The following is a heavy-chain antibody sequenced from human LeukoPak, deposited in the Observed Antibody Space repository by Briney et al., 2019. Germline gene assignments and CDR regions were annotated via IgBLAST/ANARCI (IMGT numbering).Heavy chain of an antibody. Sequence: SETLCLTRTVSGDSISNGNHFGAWIRQPAGKGLEWIGRIFARGSTNNNPSRESRLTISIDTSNNQFALRLSSVTAGDTARYFCGFSESDFWGQGALVTVSS. CDR2: IFARGST. J-gene: IGHJ4*02. V-gene: IGHV4-61*02. CDR1: GDSISNGNHF. CDR3: GFSESDF. D-gene: IGHD2-21*01.